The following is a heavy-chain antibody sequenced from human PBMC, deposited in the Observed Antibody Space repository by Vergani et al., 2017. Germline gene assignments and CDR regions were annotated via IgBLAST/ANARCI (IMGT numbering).Heavy chain of an antibody. J-gene: IGHJ4*02. CDR1: GDSLNSSDHY. D-gene: IGHD2-21*01. CDR2: IFRSGTT. Sequence: QVQLQESGPGLVKPSQTLSLTCTVSGDSLNSSDHYWSWIRQRSDKGLEWVGHIFRSGTTYYNPSLKSRLIMSVDTSKNQFSLKLTSVTAADTAMYYCARENVVIARIFDFWGQGTLVTVSS. V-gene: IGHV4-31*03. CDR3: ARENVVIARIFDF.